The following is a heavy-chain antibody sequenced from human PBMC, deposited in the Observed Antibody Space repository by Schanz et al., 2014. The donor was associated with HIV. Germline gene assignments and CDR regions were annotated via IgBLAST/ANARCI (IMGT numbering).Heavy chain of an antibody. J-gene: IGHJ5*02. V-gene: IGHV4-34*01. CDR1: GGSVNGYY. CDR2: INHSGST. Sequence: QVQLQQWGAGLLKPSETLSLTCAVYGGSVNGYYWTWIRQPPGKGLEWIGEINHSGSTNYNPSLKSRVTILVDTSKNQFSLRLSSVTAADTAVYYCARGIRRDCRSPSCNTGWFDPWGQGTLVTVSS. CDR3: ARGIRRDCRSPSCNTGWFDP. D-gene: IGHD2-2*02.